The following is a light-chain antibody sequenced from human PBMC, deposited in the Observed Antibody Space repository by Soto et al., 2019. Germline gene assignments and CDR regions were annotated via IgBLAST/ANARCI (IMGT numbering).Light chain of an antibody. V-gene: IGLV2-11*01. J-gene: IGLJ2*01. CDR2: DVT. CDR3: YSYTPMSTRA. Sequence: QSALTQPRSVSGSPGQSVTISCTGTARDIGYYNYVSWYQQFPGKAPQLIIYDVTKRPSGVPDRFSGSKSGVTASLTISGLQIEDEPEYHCYSYTPMSTRAFGVGTKVTVL. CDR1: ARDIGYYNY.